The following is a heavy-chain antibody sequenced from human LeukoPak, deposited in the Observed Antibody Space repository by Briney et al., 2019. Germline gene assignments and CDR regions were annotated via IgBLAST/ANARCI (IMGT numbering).Heavy chain of an antibody. J-gene: IGHJ4*02. V-gene: IGHV3-66*01. CDR2: IYSGGST. CDR3: ARVGSWFGELSGDY. Sequence: PGGSLRLSCAASGFTVSSNYMSWVRQAPGKGLEWVSVIYSGGSTYYADSVKGRFTISGDNSKNTLYLQMNSLRAEDTAVYYCARVGSWFGELSGDYWGQGTLVTVSS. CDR1: GFTVSSNY. D-gene: IGHD3-10*01.